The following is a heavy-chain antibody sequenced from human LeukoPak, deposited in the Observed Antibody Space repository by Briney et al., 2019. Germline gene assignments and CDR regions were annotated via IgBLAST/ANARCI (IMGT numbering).Heavy chain of an antibody. CDR3: ARDGYCSGGSCSYYYYYGMDV. CDR2: INQNGITT. CDR1: GFIFRNYW. V-gene: IGHV3-74*01. J-gene: IGHJ6*02. Sequence: GGSLRLSCAASGFIFRNYWMHWVRQAPGKGLVWVARINQNGITTTYTDSVKGRFTFSRDNSKNTLYLQMNSLRAEDTAVYYCARDGYCSGGSCSYYYYYGMDVWGQGTTVTVSS. D-gene: IGHD2-15*01.